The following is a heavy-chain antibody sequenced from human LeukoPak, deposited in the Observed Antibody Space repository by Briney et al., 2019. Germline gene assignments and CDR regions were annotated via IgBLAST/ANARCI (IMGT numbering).Heavy chain of an antibody. J-gene: IGHJ6*02. V-gene: IGHV3-7*03. Sequence: GGSLRLSCAASGFTFSSYWMNWARQAPGKGLEWVASINHNGNVNYYVDSVKGRFTISRDNAKNSLYLQMSNLRAEDPAVYFCARGGGLDVWGQGATVTVSS. CDR2: INHNGNVN. CDR3: ARGGGLDV. D-gene: IGHD3-16*01. CDR1: GFTFSSYW.